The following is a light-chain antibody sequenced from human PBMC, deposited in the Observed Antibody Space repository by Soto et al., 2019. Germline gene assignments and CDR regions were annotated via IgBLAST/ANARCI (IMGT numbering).Light chain of an antibody. J-gene: IGKJ5*01. CDR1: QYINTR. V-gene: IGKV3D-20*01. CDR2: DAS. CDR3: QQSGSSPIT. Sequence: EIVLTQSPATLSSFPGDRVTLSCRASQYINTRLAWYQQKPGLAPRLIIYDASTRATGIPDRFSGSGSGTDFTLTISRLEPEDFAVYYCQQSGSSPITFGQGTRLEI.